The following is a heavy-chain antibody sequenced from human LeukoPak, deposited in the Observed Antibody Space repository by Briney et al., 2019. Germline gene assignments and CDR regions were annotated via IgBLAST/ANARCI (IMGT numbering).Heavy chain of an antibody. CDR2: ISGSGGST. Sequence: GGSLRLSCAASGFTFSRHPMNWVRQAPGKGLEWVSAISGSGGSTYYADSVKGRFTISRDNSKNTLYLQMNSLRAEDTAVYYCAKGGYCSSTSCYSFPRDGMDVWGQGTTVTVSS. V-gene: IGHV3-23*01. D-gene: IGHD2-2*01. J-gene: IGHJ6*02. CDR1: GFTFSRHP. CDR3: AKGGYCSSTSCYSFPRDGMDV.